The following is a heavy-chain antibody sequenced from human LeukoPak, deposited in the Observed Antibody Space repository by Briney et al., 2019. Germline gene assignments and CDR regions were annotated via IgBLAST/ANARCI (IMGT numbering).Heavy chain of an antibody. CDR2: ISGSGGST. Sequence: GGSLRLSCAASGFTFSSYAMSWVRQAPGKGLEWVSAISGSGGSTYYADSVKGRFTISRDNFKNTLYLQMNSLRAEDSAEYYCAKSLLTTATGTGRAFDIWGQGTMVTVSA. CDR3: AKSLLTTATGTGRAFDI. J-gene: IGHJ3*02. D-gene: IGHD1-1*01. V-gene: IGHV3-23*01. CDR1: GFTFSSYA.